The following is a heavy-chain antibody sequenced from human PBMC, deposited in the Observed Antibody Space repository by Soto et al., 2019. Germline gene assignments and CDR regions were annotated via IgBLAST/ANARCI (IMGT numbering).Heavy chain of an antibody. CDR3: ARPDYYYDSRGYYGY. D-gene: IGHD3-22*01. V-gene: IGHV3-21*01. J-gene: IGHJ4*02. CDR2: ISSSSTYI. Sequence: EVQLVESGGGLVKPGGSLRLSCAASGFTFSSYSMNWVRQAPGKGLEWVSSISSSSTYIYYADSVKGRFTISRDKAKNSLFLQMNSLRAEDTAVYYCARPDYYYDSRGYYGYWGQGTLVTVSS. CDR1: GFTFSSYS.